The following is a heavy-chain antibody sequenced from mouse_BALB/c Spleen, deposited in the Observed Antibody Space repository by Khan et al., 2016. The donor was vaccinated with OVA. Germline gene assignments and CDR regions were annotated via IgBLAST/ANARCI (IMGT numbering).Heavy chain of an antibody. D-gene: IGHD2-14*01. CDR1: GYTFTTAG. J-gene: IGHJ4*01. CDR2: INTHSGVP. CDR3: ARGGAAFYRNDGGAMDH. Sequence: QIQLVQSGPELKKPGETVRISCKASGYTFTTAGMQWVQKMPGKGLKWIGWINTHSGVPKYAEDFKGRFAFSLETSASIAYLQITNLKNEDTATYCCARGGAAFYRNDGGAMDHWGQGTSVTVSS. V-gene: IGHV9-4*02.